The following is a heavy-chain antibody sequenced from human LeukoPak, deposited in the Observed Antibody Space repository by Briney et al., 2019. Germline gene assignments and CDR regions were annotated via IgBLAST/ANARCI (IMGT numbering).Heavy chain of an antibody. D-gene: IGHD3-10*01. Sequence: ASVKVSCKASGYTFSDHHILWVRQAPGQGLEWMGWIHPNGHDTKYAQKFQGRMTMTTDTSISTAYMELNRVTSDDTAVYYCAGHYGPGPVWGQGTLITASS. J-gene: IGHJ4*02. CDR1: GYTFSDHH. CDR3: AGHYGPGPV. CDR2: IHPNGHDT. V-gene: IGHV1-2*02.